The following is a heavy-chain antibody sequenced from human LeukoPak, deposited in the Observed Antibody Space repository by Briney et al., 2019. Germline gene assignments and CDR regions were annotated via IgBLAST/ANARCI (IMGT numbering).Heavy chain of an antibody. V-gene: IGHV4-59*11. CDR2: ISYLGST. CDR1: GDSFTTHY. Sequence: SETLSLTCTVSGDSFTTHYWSWIRQPPGRGLEWIGYISYLGSTNYNPSLKSRVTISIDTSKNEVSLMLTSATAADTAVYYCASDSISMNAFDAWGQGTMVTVSS. CDR3: ASDSISMNAFDA. J-gene: IGHJ3*01. D-gene: IGHD3-22*01.